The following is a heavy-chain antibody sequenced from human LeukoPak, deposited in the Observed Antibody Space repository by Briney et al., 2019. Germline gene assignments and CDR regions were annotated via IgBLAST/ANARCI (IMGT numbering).Heavy chain of an antibody. J-gene: IGHJ4*02. CDR2: IYYSGTT. V-gene: IGHV4-59*08. CDR3: ASFPTKYYGSGSYYNTPPFDY. D-gene: IGHD3-10*01. CDR1: GGSISSNY. Sequence: SETLSLTCTVSGGSISSNYWTWIRQPPGKGLEWIGYIYYSGTTNYNPSLKSRVTISVDTSKTQFSLKLSSVTAADTAVYYCASFPTKYYGSGSYYNTPPFDYWGQGTLVTVSS.